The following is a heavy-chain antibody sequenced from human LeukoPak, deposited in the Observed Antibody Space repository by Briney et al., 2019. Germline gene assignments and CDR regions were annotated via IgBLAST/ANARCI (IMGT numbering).Heavy chain of an antibody. CDR2: ISGDVQTT. V-gene: IGHV3-23*01. D-gene: IGHD3-3*01. CDR1: GFTFSTHA. CDR3: AKDGYYSSANHFARLHFDL. Sequence: GGSLRLSCEASGFTFSTHAMNWIRQTPGKGLEWLSVISGDVQTTTYASSVKGRFTISRDNSKNTLYLEMNSLRVGDTAIYYCAKDGYYSSANHFARLHFDLWGRGTRVTVSS. J-gene: IGHJ2*01.